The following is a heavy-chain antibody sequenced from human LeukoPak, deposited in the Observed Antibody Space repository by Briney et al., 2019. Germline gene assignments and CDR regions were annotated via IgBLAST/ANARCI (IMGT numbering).Heavy chain of an antibody. J-gene: IGHJ4*02. CDR2: IRYDGSNK. Sequence: GGSLRLSCAASGFTLSCCGMHWVRQAPGKGLEWVAFIRYDGSNKYYADCVNGRFTISRDNSKNTLYLQMNSLRAEDTAVYYCAKDGDDCIEHWGQGTLVTVSS. V-gene: IGHV3-30*02. CDR3: AKDGDDCIEH. D-gene: IGHD3-22*01. CDR1: GFTLSCCG.